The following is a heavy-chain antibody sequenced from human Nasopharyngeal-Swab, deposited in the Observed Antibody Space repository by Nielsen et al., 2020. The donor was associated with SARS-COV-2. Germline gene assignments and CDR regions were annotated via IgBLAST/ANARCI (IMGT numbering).Heavy chain of an antibody. Sequence: QTPSLTRAISGDSVSSNNVGWNWIRQPPSRGLEWLGRTYYGSKWYNHYAPSVKSRVTIKPDTSKNQFSLQMDSVTPEDSAVYYCARGFLQTGFDYWGQGTLVTVSS. CDR2: TYYGSKWYN. D-gene: IGHD3-9*01. CDR3: ARGFLQTGFDY. J-gene: IGHJ4*02. CDR1: GDSVSSNNVG. V-gene: IGHV6-1*01.